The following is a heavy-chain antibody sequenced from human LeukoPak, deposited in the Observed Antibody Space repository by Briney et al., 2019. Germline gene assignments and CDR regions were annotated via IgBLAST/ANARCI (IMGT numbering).Heavy chain of an antibody. CDR1: GFTFSSYS. D-gene: IGHD3-10*01. V-gene: IGHV3-21*01. J-gene: IGHJ6*03. CDR3: ARDQRTGNYHYYYYVDV. Sequence: GGSLRLSCAASGFTFSSYSMNWARQAPGKGLEWVSSVSSDGSYIHYADSLKGRFTISRDNAKNSLFLQMDSLRAEDTAVYYCARDQRTGNYHYYYYVDVWGKGTTVTVSS. CDR2: VSSDGSYI.